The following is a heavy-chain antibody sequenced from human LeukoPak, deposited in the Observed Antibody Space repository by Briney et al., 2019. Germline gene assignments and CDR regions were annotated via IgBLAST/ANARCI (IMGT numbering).Heavy chain of an antibody. CDR2: INPNSGGT. CDR3: ARGANGDYFT. D-gene: IGHD4-17*01. CDR1: GYTFTGDY. Sequence: ASVNVSCKASGYTFTGDYMHWVRQAPGQGLEWMGWINPNSGGTNYAQMSQGRVTMTRDTSISTAYMELSRLRCDDTAVYYCARGANGDYFTWGQGTLVTVSS. J-gene: IGHJ5*02. V-gene: IGHV1-2*02.